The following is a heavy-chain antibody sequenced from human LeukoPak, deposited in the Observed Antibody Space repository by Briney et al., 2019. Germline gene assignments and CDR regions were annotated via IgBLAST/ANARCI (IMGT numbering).Heavy chain of an antibody. Sequence: ASVKVSCKASGYTFTGYYMHWVRQAPGQGLEWMGWINPNSGGTNYAQKFQGRDTMTRDTSISTAYMELSRLRSDDTAVYYCARDPWRYYDSWSGYYTGSFDYWGQGTLVTVSS. J-gene: IGHJ4*02. V-gene: IGHV1-2*02. CDR3: ARDPWRYYDSWSGYYTGSFDY. CDR1: GYTFTGYY. D-gene: IGHD3-3*01. CDR2: INPNSGGT.